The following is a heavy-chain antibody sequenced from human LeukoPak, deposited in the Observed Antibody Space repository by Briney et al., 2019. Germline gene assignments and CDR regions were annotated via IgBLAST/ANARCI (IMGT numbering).Heavy chain of an antibody. CDR2: ISAYNGNT. V-gene: IGHV1-18*01. CDR3: ARAPDYYYDSSGPHFDY. J-gene: IGHJ4*02. D-gene: IGHD3-22*01. CDR1: GYTFTSYG. Sequence: ASVKVSCKASGYTFTSYGISRVRQAPGQGLEWMGWISAYNGNTNYAQKLQGRVTMTTDTSTSTAYMEVRSLRSDDTAVYYCARAPDYYYDSSGPHFDYWGQGTLVTVSS.